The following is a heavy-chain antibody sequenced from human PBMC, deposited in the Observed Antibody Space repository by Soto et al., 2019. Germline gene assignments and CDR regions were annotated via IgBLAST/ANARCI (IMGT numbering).Heavy chain of an antibody. Sequence: ASVKVSCKASGYTFTGYYMHWVRQAPGQGLEWMGWINPNSGGTNYAQKFQGRVTMTRDTSISTAYMELSRLRSDDTAVYYCARDARYCSGGSCYHHYYYYGMDVWGQGTTVTVSS. CDR1: GYTFTGYY. J-gene: IGHJ6*02. CDR3: ARDARYCSGGSCYHHYYYYGMDV. V-gene: IGHV1-2*02. CDR2: INPNSGGT. D-gene: IGHD2-15*01.